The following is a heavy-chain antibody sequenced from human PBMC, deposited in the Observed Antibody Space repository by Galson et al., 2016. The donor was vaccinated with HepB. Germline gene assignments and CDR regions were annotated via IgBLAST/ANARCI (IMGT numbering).Heavy chain of an antibody. J-gene: IGHJ2*01. D-gene: IGHD3-10*01. V-gene: IGHV1-18*01. CDR1: GYTFTSYG. CDR2: IGADHGHT. Sequence: SVKVSCKASGYTFTSYGLRWVRQAPGQGLEWMGLIGADHGHTKYAHTVQGRVTITADTSTSTAYMELRSLRSDDTAVYYCARVDSMGRGDITTLYFDLWGRGTLVTVSS. CDR3: ARVDSMGRGDITTLYFDL.